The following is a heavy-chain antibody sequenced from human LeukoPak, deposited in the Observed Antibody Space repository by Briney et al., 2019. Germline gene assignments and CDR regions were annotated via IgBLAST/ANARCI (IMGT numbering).Heavy chain of an antibody. V-gene: IGHV1-2*02. CDR2: INPNSGGT. J-gene: IGHJ4*02. CDR1: GGTFSSYA. Sequence: ASVKVSCKASGGTFSSYAISWVRQAPGQGPEWMGWINPNSGGTNYAQKFQGRVTMTRDTSISTAYMELSRLRSDDTAVYYCARDRVMYYYDSSGCSDYWGQGTLVTVSS. CDR3: ARDRVMYYYDSSGCSDY. D-gene: IGHD3-22*01.